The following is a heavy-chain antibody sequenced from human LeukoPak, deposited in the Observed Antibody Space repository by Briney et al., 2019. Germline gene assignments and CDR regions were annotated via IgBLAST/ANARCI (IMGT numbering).Heavy chain of an antibody. J-gene: IGHJ3*02. Sequence: GGTLRLSCAASGFTFSSYGMHWVRQAPGKGLEWVAVISYDGSNKYYADSVKGRFTISRDNSKNTLYLQMNSLRAEDTAVYHCAKDFISNAFDIWGQGTMVTVSS. CDR2: ISYDGSNK. D-gene: IGHD3-10*01. CDR1: GFTFSSYG. CDR3: AKDFISNAFDI. V-gene: IGHV3-30*18.